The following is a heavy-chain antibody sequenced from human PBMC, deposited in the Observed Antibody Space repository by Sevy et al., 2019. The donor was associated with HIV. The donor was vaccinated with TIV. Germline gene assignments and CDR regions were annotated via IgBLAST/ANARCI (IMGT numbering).Heavy chain of an antibody. Sequence: SETLSLTCTVSGDSISNYYWSWIRQPPGKGLEWIGYIHYSGSTNYSPSLKSRVTMSVDTSKKQFFLTLTSGTAADTAVYFCARHRGASFDSWGQGTLVTVSS. J-gene: IGHJ4*02. CDR3: ARHRGASFDS. V-gene: IGHV4-59*08. CDR2: IHYSGST. CDR1: GDSISNYY. D-gene: IGHD1-26*01.